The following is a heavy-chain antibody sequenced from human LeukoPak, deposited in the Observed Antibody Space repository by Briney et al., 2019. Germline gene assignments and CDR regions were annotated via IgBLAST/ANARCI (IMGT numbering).Heavy chain of an antibody. D-gene: IGHD1-26*01. Sequence: GGSLRLSCAASGFTFSSYAMSWVRQAPGKGLEWVSAISGSGDSTYYADSVKGRFTISRDNSKNTLYLQMNSLRAEDTAIYYCAKVAIVGATKTYFDYWGQGTLVTVSS. CDR1: GFTFSSYA. J-gene: IGHJ4*02. CDR2: ISGSGDST. V-gene: IGHV3-23*01. CDR3: AKVAIVGATKTYFDY.